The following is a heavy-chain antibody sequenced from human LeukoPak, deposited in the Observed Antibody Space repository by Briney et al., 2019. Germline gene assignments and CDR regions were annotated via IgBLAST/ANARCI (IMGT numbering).Heavy chain of an antibody. Sequence: PGGSLRLSCAASGFTFSTYGMYWVRQAPGKGLEWVAFIRYDESNEDYADSVKGRFSISRDNSKNTLYLQMNSLRAEDTAVYYCAKEKYSGSYYRAFDIWGQGTMVTVSS. J-gene: IGHJ3*02. CDR1: GFTFSTYG. CDR3: AKEKYSGSYYRAFDI. D-gene: IGHD1-26*01. V-gene: IGHV3-30*02. CDR2: IRYDESNE.